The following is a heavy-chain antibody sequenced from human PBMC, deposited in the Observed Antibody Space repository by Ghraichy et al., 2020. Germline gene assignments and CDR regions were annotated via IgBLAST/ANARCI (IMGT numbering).Heavy chain of an antibody. Sequence: GGSLRLSCAASGFTFSSYAMSWVRQAPGKGLEWVSAISGSGGSTYYADSVKGRFTISRDNSKNTLYLQMNSLRAEDTAVYYCAKPRYYSSSWYGSFDYWGQGTLVTVSS. V-gene: IGHV3-23*01. J-gene: IGHJ4*02. CDR2: ISGSGGST. CDR1: GFTFSSYA. D-gene: IGHD6-13*01. CDR3: AKPRYYSSSWYGSFDY.